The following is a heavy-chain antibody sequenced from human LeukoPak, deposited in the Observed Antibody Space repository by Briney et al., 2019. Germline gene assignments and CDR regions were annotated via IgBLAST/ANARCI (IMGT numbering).Heavy chain of an antibody. D-gene: IGHD2-15*01. CDR1: GFTFSNAW. J-gene: IGHJ4*02. V-gene: IGHV3-15*01. CDR2: IKSKTDGGTT. Sequence: GGSLRLSCAASGFTFSNAWMSWVRQAPGKGLEWVGRIKSKTDGGTTDYAAPVKGRFTISRDDSKNTLYLQMNSLKTEDTAVYYCAKVRYCSGVNCYPDDNWGQGTLVTVSS. CDR3: AKVRYCSGVNCYPDDN.